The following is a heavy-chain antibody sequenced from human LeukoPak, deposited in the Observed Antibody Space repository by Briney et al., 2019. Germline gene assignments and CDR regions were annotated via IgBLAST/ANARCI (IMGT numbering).Heavy chain of an antibody. Sequence: PGGSLRLSCAASGFTFSSYSMNWVPQAPGKGLECVSSISSSSSYIYYAYSVRGRLTISRDKAKNSLCLQINSLRGEDTAVYYCARMVVIAPYDAFDIWGQGTMVTVSS. D-gene: IGHD2-21*01. CDR2: ISSSSSYI. J-gene: IGHJ3*02. V-gene: IGHV3-21*01. CDR1: GFTFSSYS. CDR3: ARMVVIAPYDAFDI.